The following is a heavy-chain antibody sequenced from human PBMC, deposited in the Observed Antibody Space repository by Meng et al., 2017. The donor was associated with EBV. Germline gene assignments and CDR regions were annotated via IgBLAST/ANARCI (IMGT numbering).Heavy chain of an antibody. Sequence: QVQLVQSGAEVKKAGASVKVSCKGSGGSFSSYAISWVRQAPGQGLEWMGWIIPIFGTANYAQKFQGRVTITADKSTSTAYMELSSLRSEDTAVYYWARAEIAAAGRLDYWGQGTLVTVSS. J-gene: IGHJ4*02. D-gene: IGHD6-13*01. CDR3: ARAEIAAAGRLDY. CDR1: GGSFSSYA. CDR2: IIPIFGTA. V-gene: IGHV1-69*06.